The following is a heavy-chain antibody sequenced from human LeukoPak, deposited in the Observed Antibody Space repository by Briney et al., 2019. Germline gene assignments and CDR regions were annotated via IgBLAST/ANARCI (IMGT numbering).Heavy chain of an antibody. V-gene: IGHV3-9*01. CDR1: GFTFDDYA. D-gene: IGHD4-17*01. CDR2: ITWNRDKI. CDR3: ASTRGDYDH. J-gene: IGHJ5*02. Sequence: PGGSLRLSCTVSGFTFDDYAMHWVRHTPGKGLEWVSGITWNRDKIGYGDSVKGRFTISRDNSKNTLYLQMNSLRAEDTAVYYCASTRGDYDHWGQGTLVTVSS.